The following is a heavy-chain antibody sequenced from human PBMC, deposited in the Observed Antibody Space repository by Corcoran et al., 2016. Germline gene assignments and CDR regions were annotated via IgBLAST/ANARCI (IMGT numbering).Heavy chain of an antibody. D-gene: IGHD5-18*01. CDR1: GFTFDDYT. V-gene: IGHV3-43*01. CDR3: AKVFGDSYGSGAFDS. Sequence: EVQLVESGGVVVQPGGSLRLSCAASGFTFDDYTMPWVRQAPGKGLEWVSLISWDGGSTYYADIVKGRFTISRDNSKNSLYHQMTSLRTEDTDLDYCAKVFGDSYGSGAFDSWGQGTMVTVSS. J-gene: IGHJ3*02. CDR2: ISWDGGST.